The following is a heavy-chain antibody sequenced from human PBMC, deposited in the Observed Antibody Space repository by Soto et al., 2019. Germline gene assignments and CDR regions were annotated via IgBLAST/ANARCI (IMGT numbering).Heavy chain of an antibody. V-gene: IGHV3-74*01. J-gene: IGHJ4*02. CDR3: ARGAQNYYYFDY. CDR2: IKSDGSST. CDR1: GFTFSSYW. D-gene: IGHD1-7*01. Sequence: EVQLVESGGGLVQPGGSLRLSCASSGFTFSSYWIHWVRQAPGKGLVWLSRIKSDGSSTNYADSVKGRFTISRDNAKNTLYLQVYSLRAEDTAVYYCARGAQNYYYFDYWGQGTLDTVSS.